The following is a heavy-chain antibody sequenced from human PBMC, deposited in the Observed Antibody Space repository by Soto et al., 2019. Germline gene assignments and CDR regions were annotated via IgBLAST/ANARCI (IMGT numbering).Heavy chain of an antibody. CDR2: IYYSGNT. CDR3: AREGGESSDGLYYFDS. CDR1: GGSISGSYYY. Sequence: SETLSLTCAVSGGSISGSYYYWGWIRQPPGKGLEWIGHIYYSGNTDYNPSLKSRLAISIDTSKNQFSLKLSSVTAADTAVYFCAREGGESSDGLYYFDSWGQGSLVTVS. D-gene: IGHD3-16*01. V-gene: IGHV4-39*07. J-gene: IGHJ4*02.